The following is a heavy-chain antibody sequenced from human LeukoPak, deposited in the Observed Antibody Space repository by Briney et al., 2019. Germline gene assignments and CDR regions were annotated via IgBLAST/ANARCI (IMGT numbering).Heavy chain of an antibody. CDR2: IYQTGIT. D-gene: IGHD3-16*02. V-gene: IGHV4-4*03. Sequence: PETLSLTCAVSGGSISSSNWWSWVRQPPGKGLEWIGEIYQTGITNFHPSLESRVAISVDRSKNEFSLKLSSLTAADTAVYYCARDRYSSTNEYFQHWGQGTLVTVSS. CDR1: GGSISSSNW. J-gene: IGHJ1*01. CDR3: ARDRYSSTNEYFQH.